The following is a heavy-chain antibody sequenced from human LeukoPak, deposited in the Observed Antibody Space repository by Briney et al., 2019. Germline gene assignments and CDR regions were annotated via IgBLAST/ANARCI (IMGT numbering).Heavy chain of an antibody. D-gene: IGHD3-22*01. J-gene: IGHJ4*02. CDR3: AKDLSSNYYDSSGSADY. V-gene: IGHV3-23*01. CDR1: GFTFSSYA. CDR2: ISGSGGST. Sequence: GGSLRLSCAASGFTFSSYAMSWVRQAPGRGLEWVSAISGSGGSTYYADSVKGRFTISRDNSKNTLYLQMNSLRAEDTAVYYCAKDLSSNYYDSSGSADYWGQGTLVTVSS.